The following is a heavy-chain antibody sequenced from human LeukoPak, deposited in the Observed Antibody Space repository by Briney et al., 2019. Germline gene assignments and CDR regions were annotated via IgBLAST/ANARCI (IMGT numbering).Heavy chain of an antibody. CDR3: ATESLG. J-gene: IGHJ4*02. Sequence: GGSLGLSCAASGFTVSSSHMTWVRQAPGKGLVWVSRINSDGTSTSYADSVKGRFTISRDNAKNTLYLQMNSLRAEDTAVYYCATESLGWGQGTLVTVSS. V-gene: IGHV3-74*01. CDR1: GFTVSSSH. CDR2: INSDGTST.